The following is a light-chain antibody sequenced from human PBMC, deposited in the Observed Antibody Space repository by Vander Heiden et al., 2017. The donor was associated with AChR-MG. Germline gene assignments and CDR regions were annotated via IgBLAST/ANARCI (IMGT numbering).Light chain of an antibody. CDR3: HQYYSIQT. CDR1: QSILYSSNNKNY. J-gene: IGKJ1*01. CDR2: WAS. Sequence: DIVMTQSPDSLAVSLGERATINCKSSQSILYSSNNKNYLTWYQQKPGQPPKLLIYWASTREYGVPDRFSGSGSGTDFTLTISSLQAEDVAVYYWHQYYSIQTFGQRTKVEIK. V-gene: IGKV4-1*01.